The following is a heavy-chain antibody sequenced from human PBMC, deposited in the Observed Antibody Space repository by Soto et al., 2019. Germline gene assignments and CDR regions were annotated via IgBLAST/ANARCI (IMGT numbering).Heavy chain of an antibody. Sequence: GASVKVSCKISGNPFMGHYIHWLRQAPGQGFEWLGYISNSGDTKFSQNFQGRVSMTRDTSITTAYMELRGLQSGDTAVYYCAAGGSWYAFWGQGTLVPVSS. V-gene: IGHV1-2*02. CDR2: YISNSGDT. CDR3: AAGGSWYAF. J-gene: IGHJ4*02. D-gene: IGHD6-13*01. CDR1: GNPFMGHY.